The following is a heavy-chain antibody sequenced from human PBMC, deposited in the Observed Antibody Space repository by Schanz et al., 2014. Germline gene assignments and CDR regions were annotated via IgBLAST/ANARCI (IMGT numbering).Heavy chain of an antibody. CDR1: GFTFSVYW. D-gene: IGHD6-6*01. Sequence: EVQLVESGGGLVQPGGSLRLSCAASGFTFSVYWMHWVRQPPGEGLVSVSRISGDGTTTSYADSVKGRFSVSRDNSKNTLYLQMNSLRADDTAVYYCATSYSSSSYFYVMDVWGQGTTVTVSS. CDR3: ATSYSSSSYFYVMDV. J-gene: IGHJ6*02. CDR2: ISGDGTTT. V-gene: IGHV3-74*01.